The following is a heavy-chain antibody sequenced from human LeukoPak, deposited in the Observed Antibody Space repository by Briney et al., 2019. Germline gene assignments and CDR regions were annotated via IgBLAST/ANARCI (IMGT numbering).Heavy chain of an antibody. Sequence: SETLSLTCAVYGGSFSGYYWSWIRQPPGKGLEWIGEINHSGSTNYNPSLKSRVTISVDTSKNQFSLKLSSVTAADTAVYYCARGGIALGWWGQGTLVTVSS. CDR1: GGSFSGYY. CDR2: INHSGST. CDR3: ARGGIALGW. D-gene: IGHD6-13*01. V-gene: IGHV4-34*01. J-gene: IGHJ4*02.